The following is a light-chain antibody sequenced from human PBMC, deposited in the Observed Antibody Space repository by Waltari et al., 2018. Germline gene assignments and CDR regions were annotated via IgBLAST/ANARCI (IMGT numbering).Light chain of an antibody. Sequence: QSALTQPASVSGSPGQSITISCTVTKSDVGFYNYVSWYQQHPGKAPKVIIYDVSQRPSGISNRFSGSKSGNTASLIISGLQADDEADYYCKSYTGTGSWVFGGGTKLTVL. J-gene: IGLJ3*02. V-gene: IGLV2-14*03. CDR2: DVS. CDR1: KSDVGFYNY. CDR3: KSYTGTGSWV.